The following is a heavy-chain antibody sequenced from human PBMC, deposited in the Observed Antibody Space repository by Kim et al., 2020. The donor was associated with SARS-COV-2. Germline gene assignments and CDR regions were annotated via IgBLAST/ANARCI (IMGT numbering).Heavy chain of an antibody. J-gene: IGHJ6*02. D-gene: IGHD3-10*01. V-gene: IGHV4-59*13. CDR3: ARVGSQHPNLVYYYYGMDV. CDR2: IYYSGST. CDR1: GGSISSYY. Sequence: SETLSLTCTVSGGSISSYYWSWIRQPPGKGLEWIGYIYYSGSTNYNPSLKSRVTISVDTSKNQFSLKLSSVTAADTAVYYCARVGSQHPNLVYYYYGMDVWGQGTTVTVSS.